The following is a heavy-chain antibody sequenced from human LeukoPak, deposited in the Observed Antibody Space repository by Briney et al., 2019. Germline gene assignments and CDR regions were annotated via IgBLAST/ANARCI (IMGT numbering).Heavy chain of an antibody. J-gene: IGHJ4*02. V-gene: IGHV3-7*01. Sequence: GGSLRLSCAASGFTFSSYAMGWVRQAPGKGLEWVANIKQDGSEKYYVDSVEGRFTISRDNAKNSLYLQMNSLRAEDTAVYYCAGFYYDGGFWGQGTLVTVSS. CDR3: AGFYYDGGF. D-gene: IGHD3-22*01. CDR1: GFTFSSYA. CDR2: IKQDGSEK.